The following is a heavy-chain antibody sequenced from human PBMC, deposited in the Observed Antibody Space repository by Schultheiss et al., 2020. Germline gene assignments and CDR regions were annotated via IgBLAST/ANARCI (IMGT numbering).Heavy chain of an antibody. J-gene: IGHJ4*02. CDR1: GGSFSGYY. CDR3: ARIRFGRYSSSWPYIDD. Sequence: SETLSLTCAVYGGSFSGYYWSWIRQPPGKGLEWIGEINHSGSTNYHPSLKSRVTISVDTSKNKFSLKLSSVTAADTAVYYCARIRFGRYSSSWPYIDDWGQGDLGTVAA. V-gene: IGHV4-34*01. CDR2: INHSGST. D-gene: IGHD6-13*01.